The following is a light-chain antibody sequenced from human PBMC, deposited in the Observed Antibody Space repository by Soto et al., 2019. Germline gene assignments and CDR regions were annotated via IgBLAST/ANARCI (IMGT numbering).Light chain of an antibody. CDR2: RNN. CDR3: ASWDDSLSDRGV. CDR1: SSNVGSKY. Sequence: QSALTQPPSASGTPGQRVTISCSGSSSNVGSKYVYWYQQLPGMAPKLLIYRNNQRPSGVPDRFSGSKSGTSASLAISGLRSEDEADYYCASWDDSLSDRGVFGGGTKVTVL. V-gene: IGLV1-47*01. J-gene: IGLJ3*02.